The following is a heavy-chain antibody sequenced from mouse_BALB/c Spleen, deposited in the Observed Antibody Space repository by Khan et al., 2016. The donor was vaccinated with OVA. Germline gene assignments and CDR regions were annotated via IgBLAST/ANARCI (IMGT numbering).Heavy chain of an antibody. J-gene: IGHJ3*01. CDR1: GYNFTSYW. Sequence: QVQLKQSGAEFVKPGTSVKLSCKASGYNFTSYWVNWVKLRPGQGLEWIGHIYPGSGSTNYNEKFKSKATLTVDTSSTTAYMQLSSLASEDSVLYYCARRDYYGSSVAYWGQGTLVTVSA. V-gene: IGHV1-55*01. D-gene: IGHD1-1*01. CDR3: ARRDYYGSSVAY. CDR2: IYPGSGST.